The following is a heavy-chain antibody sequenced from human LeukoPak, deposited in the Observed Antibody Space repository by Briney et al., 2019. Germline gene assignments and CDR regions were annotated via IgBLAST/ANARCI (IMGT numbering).Heavy chain of an antibody. CDR1: GGTFSSYA. CDR2: IIPIFGTA. CDR3: ARGVYSGYDPTPVYYFDY. V-gene: IGHV1-69*05. Sequence: ASVKVSCRASGGTFSSYAISWVRQAPGQGLELMGGIIPIFGTANYAQKFQGRVTITTDESTSTAYMELSSLRSEDTAVYYCARGVYSGYDPTPVYYFDYWGQGTLVTVSS. J-gene: IGHJ4*02. D-gene: IGHD5-12*01.